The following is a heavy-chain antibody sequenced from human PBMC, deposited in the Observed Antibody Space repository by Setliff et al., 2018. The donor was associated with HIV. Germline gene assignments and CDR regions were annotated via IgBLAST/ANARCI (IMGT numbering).Heavy chain of an antibody. CDR3: ASGQQLVPDY. Sequence: GGSLRLSCAASGFTFSNYAMNWVRQAPGKGLEWVSTISGSGGSTYYADSVKGRFTISRDNSKKTLFMQMNSLRAEDTAVYYCASGQQLVPDYWGQGTLVTVSS. CDR2: ISGSGGST. J-gene: IGHJ4*02. D-gene: IGHD6-13*01. V-gene: IGHV3-23*01. CDR1: GFTFSNYA.